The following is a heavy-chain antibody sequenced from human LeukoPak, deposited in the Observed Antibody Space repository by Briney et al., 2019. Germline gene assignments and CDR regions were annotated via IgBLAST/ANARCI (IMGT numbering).Heavy chain of an antibody. D-gene: IGHD3-10*01. V-gene: IGHV3-23*01. CDR1: GFTFSNYA. J-gene: IGHJ4*02. CDR2: ITGSGGST. CDR3: AKDTYGSGGTDY. Sequence: GGSLRLSCAASGFTFSNYAMSWVRQAPGKGLEWVSAITGSGGSTYYADSVKGRFTIYRDNSKNRLYLQMNSLRAEDTAVYYCAKDTYGSGGTDYWGQGTLVTVSS.